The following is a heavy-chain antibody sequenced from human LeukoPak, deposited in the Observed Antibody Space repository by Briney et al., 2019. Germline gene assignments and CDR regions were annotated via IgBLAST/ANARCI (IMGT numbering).Heavy chain of an antibody. J-gene: IGHJ6*03. CDR2: ISAYNGNT. V-gene: IGHV1-18*01. D-gene: IGHD3-16*01. CDR3: ARVEREWGVYYYYMDV. CDR1: GYTITSYG. Sequence: ASVKVSCKASGYTITSYGISWVRQAPGQGLESMGWISAYNGNTNYAQKLQGRVTMTTDTSTSTAYMELRSLRSDDTAVYYCARVEREWGVYYYYMDVWGKGTTVTVSS.